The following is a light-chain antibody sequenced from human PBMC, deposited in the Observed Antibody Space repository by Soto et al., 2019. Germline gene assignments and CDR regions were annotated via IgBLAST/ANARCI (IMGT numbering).Light chain of an antibody. CDR3: QQYNGYSQT. CDR1: QSINSW. V-gene: IGKV1-5*03. Sequence: DIQMTQSPSTLSASVGDRVTLTCRASQSINSWLAWYQQKPGSAPNLLIYKASSLGSGVPSRFSGSGSGTDFTLTISSLQPDDFATYYCQQYNGYSQTFGQGTKVEIK. J-gene: IGKJ1*01. CDR2: KAS.